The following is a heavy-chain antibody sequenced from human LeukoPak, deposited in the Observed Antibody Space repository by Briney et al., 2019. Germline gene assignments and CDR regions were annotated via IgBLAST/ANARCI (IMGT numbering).Heavy chain of an antibody. V-gene: IGHV3-7*01. CDR3: ARDGPYGDYADYYYYYYMDV. Sequence: QSGGSLRLSCAASGFTFSSYWMSWVRQAPGKGLEWVANIKQDGSEKYYVDSVKGRFTISRDNAKNSLYLQMNSLRAEDTAVYYCARDGPYGDYADYYYYYYMDVWGKGTTVTISS. CDR2: IKQDGSEK. CDR1: GFTFSSYW. D-gene: IGHD4-17*01. J-gene: IGHJ6*03.